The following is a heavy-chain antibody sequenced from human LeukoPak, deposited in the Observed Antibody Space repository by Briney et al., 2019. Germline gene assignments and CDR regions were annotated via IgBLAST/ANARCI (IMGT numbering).Heavy chain of an antibody. CDR1: GYTFTGYY. CDR3: ARDSENSYGLAREPDY. Sequence: GASVKVSCKASGYTFTGYYMHWVRQAPGQGLEWMGWINPNSGGTNYAQKFQGRVTMTRDTSISTAYMELSRLRSDDTAVYYCARDSENSYGLAREPDYWGQGTLVTVSS. D-gene: IGHD5-18*01. V-gene: IGHV1-2*02. J-gene: IGHJ4*02. CDR2: INPNSGGT.